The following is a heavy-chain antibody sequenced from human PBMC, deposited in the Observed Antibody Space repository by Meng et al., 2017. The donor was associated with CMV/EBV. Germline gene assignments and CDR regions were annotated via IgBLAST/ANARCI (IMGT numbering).Heavy chain of an antibody. V-gene: IGHV3-30*02. CDR3: AKLDGAAAEY. CDR1: GFTFSSYG. J-gene: IGHJ4*02. D-gene: IGHD6-13*01. CDR2: IRYDGSNK. Sequence: GGSLRLSCAASGFTFSSYGMHWVRQAPGKGLEWVAFIRYDGSNKYYADSVKGRFTISRDNSMNTLYLQMNSLRAEDTAVYYCAKLDGAAAEYWGQGTLVTVSS.